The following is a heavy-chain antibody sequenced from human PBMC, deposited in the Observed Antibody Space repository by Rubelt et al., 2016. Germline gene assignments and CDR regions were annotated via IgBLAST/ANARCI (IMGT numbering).Heavy chain of an antibody. CDR2: VNPVNGNT. D-gene: IGHD3-22*01. J-gene: IGHJ6*02. V-gene: IGHV1-3*01. Sequence: GQRLEWMGWVNPVNGNTKYSQKFQGRVTITWDTSATTAYMELSSLRSEDTAVYYCARGTPKRGEYYYDSSGALDVWGQGTTVTVSS. CDR3: ARGTPKRGEYYYDSSGALDV.